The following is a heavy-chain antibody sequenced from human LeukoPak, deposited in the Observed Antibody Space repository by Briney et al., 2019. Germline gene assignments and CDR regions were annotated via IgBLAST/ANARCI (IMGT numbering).Heavy chain of an antibody. CDR2: IIPIFGTA. Sequence: SVKVSCKASRGTFSSYAISWVRQAPGQGLEWMGGIIPIFGTANYAQKFQGRVTITADESTSTAYMELSSLRSEDTAVYYCARGGRATVTKFDYWGQGTLVTVPS. D-gene: IGHD4-11*01. CDR1: RGTFSSYA. CDR3: ARGGRATVTKFDY. J-gene: IGHJ4*02. V-gene: IGHV1-69*13.